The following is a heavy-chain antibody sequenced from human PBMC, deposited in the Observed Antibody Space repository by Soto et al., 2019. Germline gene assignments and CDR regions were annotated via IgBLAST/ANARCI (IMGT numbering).Heavy chain of an antibody. V-gene: IGHV2-26*01. J-gene: IGHJ5*02. CDR1: GFSLSNARMG. CDR2: IFSNDEK. Sequence: SGPTLVNPTETLTLTCTVSGFSLSNARMGVSWIRQPPGKALEWLAHIFSNDEKSYSTSLKSRLTISKDTSKSQVVLTMTNMDPVDTATYYCAGLVVNHWFDPWGQGTLVTVSP. CDR3: AGLVVNHWFDP. D-gene: IGHD2-15*01.